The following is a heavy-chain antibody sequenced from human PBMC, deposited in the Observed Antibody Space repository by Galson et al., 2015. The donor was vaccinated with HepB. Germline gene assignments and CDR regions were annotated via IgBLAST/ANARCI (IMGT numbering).Heavy chain of an antibody. CDR2: TYYRSKWYN. D-gene: IGHD5-18*01. Sequence: CAISGDSVSSNSAAWNWIRQSPSRGLEWLGRTYYRSKWYNDYAVSVKGRITINPDTSKNQFSLQLNSVTPEDTAVYYCARDQPPVDTAMVTARYYYYGMDVWGQETTVTVSS. J-gene: IGHJ6*02. V-gene: IGHV6-1*01. CDR3: ARDQPPVDTAMVTARYYYYGMDV. CDR1: GDSVSSNSAA.